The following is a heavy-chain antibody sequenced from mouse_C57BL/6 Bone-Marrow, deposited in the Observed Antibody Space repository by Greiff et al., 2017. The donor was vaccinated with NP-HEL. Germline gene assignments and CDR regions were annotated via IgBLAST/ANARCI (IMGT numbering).Heavy chain of an antibody. V-gene: IGHV1-64*01. J-gene: IGHJ4*01. CDR1: GYTFTSYW. CDR3: AREVYYYGSSYAMDY. D-gene: IGHD1-1*01. CDR2: IHPNSGST. Sequence: QVQLQQPGAELVKPGASVKLSCKASGYTFTSYWMHWVKQRPGQGLEWIGMIHPNSGSTNYNEKFKSKATLTVDKSSITAYLQLSILTSHDSAVYYCAREVYYYGSSYAMDYWGQGTSVTVSS.